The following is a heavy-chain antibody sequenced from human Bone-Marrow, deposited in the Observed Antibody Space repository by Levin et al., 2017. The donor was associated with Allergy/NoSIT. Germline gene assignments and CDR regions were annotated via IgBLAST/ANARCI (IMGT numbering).Heavy chain of an antibody. Sequence: GGSLRLSCAASGFTFSDYYMSWIRQAPGKGLEWVSYISSSSSYTNYADSVKGRFTISRDNAKNSLYLQMNSLRAEDTAVYYCARDPPRTRYSSSWYVRGWFDPWGQGTLVTVSS. CDR3: ARDPPRTRYSSSWYVRGWFDP. CDR2: ISSSSSYT. V-gene: IGHV3-11*05. J-gene: IGHJ5*02. D-gene: IGHD6-13*01. CDR1: GFTFSDYY.